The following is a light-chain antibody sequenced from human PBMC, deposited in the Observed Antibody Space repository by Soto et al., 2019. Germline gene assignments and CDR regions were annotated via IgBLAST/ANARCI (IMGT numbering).Light chain of an antibody. Sequence: DIPMTQSPSSLPASVGDRVTITCQASHDISNFLNWYQQKPGKAPKLLISDASNLEIGVPSRFSGSGSGTDFTFSISSLQPEDVGTYYCQQYDDLPYTFGQGTKLQI. J-gene: IGKJ2*01. CDR3: QQYDDLPYT. CDR2: DAS. CDR1: HDISNF. V-gene: IGKV1-33*01.